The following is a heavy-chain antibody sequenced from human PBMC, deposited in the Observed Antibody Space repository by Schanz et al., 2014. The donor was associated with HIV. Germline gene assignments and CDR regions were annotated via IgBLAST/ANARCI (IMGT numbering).Heavy chain of an antibody. Sequence: QVQLVQSGAEVKKPGASVKVSCKASGYTFTSYDINWVRQATGQGLEWMGWMNPNSGNTGYAQKFQGRVTMTRNTSISTAYMELSSLRSEDTAVYYCASQYSNYDSSRRYHWYFDLWGRGTLVAVSS. CDR3: ASQYSNYDSSRRYHWYFDL. CDR1: GYTFTSYD. J-gene: IGHJ2*01. D-gene: IGHD4-4*01. CDR2: MNPNSGNT. V-gene: IGHV1-8*01.